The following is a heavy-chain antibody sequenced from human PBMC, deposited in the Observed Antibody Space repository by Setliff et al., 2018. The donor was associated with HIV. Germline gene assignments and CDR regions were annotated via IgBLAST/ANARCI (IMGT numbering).Heavy chain of an antibody. D-gene: IGHD3-10*01. V-gene: IGHV1-2*02. Sequence: ASVKVSCKTSGYTFTGYHMHWVRQAPGQGLEWMGWINPNSGGTIYAQKFQDRVTMTRDTSSSTAYMEVSSLRSDDTAVYYCAREGSPIYYFDYWSQGTLVTVSS. J-gene: IGHJ4*02. CDR3: AREGSPIYYFDY. CDR2: INPNSGGT. CDR1: GYTFTGYH.